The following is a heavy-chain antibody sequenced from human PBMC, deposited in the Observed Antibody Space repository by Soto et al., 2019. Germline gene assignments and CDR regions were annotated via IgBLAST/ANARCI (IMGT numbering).Heavy chain of an antibody. V-gene: IGHV3-30-3*01. J-gene: IGHJ4*02. D-gene: IGHD2-21*02. CDR1: GFTFSSYA. CDR3: ARVPITTDWYYSFDC. CDR2: ISYDGSNK. Sequence: GGSLRLSCAASGFTFSSYAMHWVRQAPGMGLEWVAVISYDGSNKYYADSVKGRFSISRDNSRNTLYLQMNSLRAEDTAVYYCARVPITTDWYYSFDCWGQGTLVIVSS.